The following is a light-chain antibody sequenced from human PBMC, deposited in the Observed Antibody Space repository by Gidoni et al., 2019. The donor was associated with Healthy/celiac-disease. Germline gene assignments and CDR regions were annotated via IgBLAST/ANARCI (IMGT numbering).Light chain of an antibody. V-gene: IGKV1-33*01. CDR1: QDISNY. CDR2: DAS. CDR3: QQYDNLPLLT. Sequence: DIQMTPSPSSLSASVGDRVTITCQASQDISNYLNWYQQKPGKAPKLLIYDASNLETGVPSRFSGSGSGTDFTFTISSLQPEDIATYYCQQYDNLPLLTFGGXTKVEIK. J-gene: IGKJ4*01.